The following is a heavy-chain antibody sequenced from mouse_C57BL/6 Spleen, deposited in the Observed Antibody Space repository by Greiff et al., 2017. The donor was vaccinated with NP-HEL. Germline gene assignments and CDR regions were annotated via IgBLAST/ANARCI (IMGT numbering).Heavy chain of an antibody. V-gene: IGHV2-9-1*01. J-gene: IGHJ4*01. CDR2: IWTGGGT. CDR3: AGKKSDLDTYYAMDY. Sequence: QVQLQESGPGLVAPSPCLSITCTVSGFSFTSYAISWVRQPPGKGLEWLGVIWTGGGTNYNSARKSGMSNSKDNTKSQIFLKMNSMQTDDTATDYCAGKKSDLDTYYAMDYWGQGTTVTVSS. D-gene: IGHD2-13*01. CDR1: GFSFTSYA.